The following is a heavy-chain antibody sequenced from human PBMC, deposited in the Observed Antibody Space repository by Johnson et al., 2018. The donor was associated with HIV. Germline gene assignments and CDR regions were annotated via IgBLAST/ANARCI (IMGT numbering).Heavy chain of an antibody. V-gene: IGHV3-13*01. Sequence: EVQLVESGGGLVQPGGSLRLSCAASGFTFSSYDMHWVRQATGKGLQWVSAIGTAGDTYYPVSVQGRFTISRDNAKNSLYLQMNSLRAEDPAVYYCASPTYYYGSGSYGAFDIWGQGTMVTVSS. CDR1: GFTFSSYD. D-gene: IGHD3-10*01. J-gene: IGHJ3*02. CDR3: ASPTYYYGSGSYGAFDI. CDR2: IGTAGDT.